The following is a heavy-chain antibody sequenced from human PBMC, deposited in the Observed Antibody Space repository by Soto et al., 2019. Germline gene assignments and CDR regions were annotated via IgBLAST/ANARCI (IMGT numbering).Heavy chain of an antibody. J-gene: IGHJ4*02. V-gene: IGHV4-39*01. CDR3: ARLPSGSLGPYYFDY. Sequence: SETLSLTCTVSGGSISSSSYYWGWIRQPPGKGLEWIGSIYYSGSTYYNPSLKSRVTISVDTSKNQFSLKLSSVTAADTAVYYCARLPSGSLGPYYFDYWGQGTLVTVSS. D-gene: IGHD3-10*01. CDR2: IYYSGST. CDR1: GGSISSSSYY.